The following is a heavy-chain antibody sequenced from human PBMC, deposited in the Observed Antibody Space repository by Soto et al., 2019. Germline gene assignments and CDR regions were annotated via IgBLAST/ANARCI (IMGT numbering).Heavy chain of an antibody. CDR1: GGSISSYY. CDR3: ARGYDSSGNQWGYYYYYGMDV. J-gene: IGHJ6*02. V-gene: IGHV4-59*01. D-gene: IGHD3-22*01. CDR2: IYYSGST. Sequence: SETLSLTCTVSGGSISSYYWSWIRQPPGKGLEWIGYIYYSGSTNYNPSLKSRVTISVDTSKNQFSLKLSSVTAADTAVYYCARGYDSSGNQWGYYYYYGMDVWGQGTTVTVSS.